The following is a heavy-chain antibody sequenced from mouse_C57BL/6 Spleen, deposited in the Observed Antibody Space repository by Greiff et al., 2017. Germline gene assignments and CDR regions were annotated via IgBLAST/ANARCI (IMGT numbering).Heavy chain of an antibody. D-gene: IGHD4-1*01. CDR1: GYTFTSYW. CDR2: IDPSDSYT. CDR3: ASWVDY. J-gene: IGHJ2*01. Sequence: QVQLQQPGAELVKPGASVKLSCKASGYTFTSYWMQWVKQRPGQGLEWIGEIDPSDSYTNYNQKFMGKATLTVDTSSSTAYMQLSSLTSEDSAVYYCASWVDYWGQGITLTVSS. V-gene: IGHV1-50*01.